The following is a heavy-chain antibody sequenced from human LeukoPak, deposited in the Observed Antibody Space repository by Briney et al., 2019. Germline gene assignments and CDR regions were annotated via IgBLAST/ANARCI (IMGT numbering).Heavy chain of an antibody. V-gene: IGHV3-33*01. CDR3: ASAGMYYFDY. CDR2: IWYDGGKR. J-gene: IGHJ4*02. CDR1: GYTFSSHG. D-gene: IGHD1-1*01. Sequence: GGSLRLSCAASGYTFSSHGLHWVRQAPGKGLEWVAVIWYDGGKRYYADSVKGRFTISRDNSKNTLYLQMNSLRAEDTAVYYCASAGMYYFDYWGQGTLVTVSS.